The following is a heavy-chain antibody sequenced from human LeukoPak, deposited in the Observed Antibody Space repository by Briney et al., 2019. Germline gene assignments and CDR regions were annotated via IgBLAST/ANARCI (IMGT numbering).Heavy chain of an antibody. J-gene: IGHJ4*02. CDR3: ARGEGSRYSYDTSGYYYRYFDY. V-gene: IGHV4-34*01. D-gene: IGHD3-22*01. Sequence: SETLSLTCAVYGGSFSGFYWSWIRQPPGKGLEWIGEINHSVSTEYNPSLKSRVTISVDTSKNQFSLKLSSVTAADTAVYYCARGEGSRYSYDTSGYYYRYFDYWGQGTLVTVSS. CDR2: INHSVST. CDR1: GGSFSGFY.